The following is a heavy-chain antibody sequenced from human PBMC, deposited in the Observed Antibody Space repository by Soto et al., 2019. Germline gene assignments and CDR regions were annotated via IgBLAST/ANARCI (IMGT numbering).Heavy chain of an antibody. V-gene: IGHV1-69*13. CDR1: GGTFSSYA. J-gene: IGHJ6*02. CDR3: ARGYCSSTSCLAGYYYYGMDV. CDR2: IIPIFGTA. Sequence: GASVKVSCKASGGTFSSYAISWVRQAPGQGLEWMGGIIPIFGTANYAQKFQGRVTITADESTSTAYMELSSLRSEDTAVYYCARGYCSSTSCLAGYYYYGMDVWGQGTTVTVSS. D-gene: IGHD2-2*01.